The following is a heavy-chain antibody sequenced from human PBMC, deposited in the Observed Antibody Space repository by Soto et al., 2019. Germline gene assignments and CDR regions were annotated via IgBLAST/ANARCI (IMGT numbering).Heavy chain of an antibody. J-gene: IGHJ5*02. CDR2: INHSGST. Sequence: QVQLQQWGAGLLKPSETLSLTCAVYGGSFSGYYWSWIRQPPGKGLEWIGEINHSGSTNYNPSLKSRVTISVDTSKNQFSLKLSSVTAADTAVYYCARRKAAARPFDPWGQGTLVTVSS. V-gene: IGHV4-34*01. D-gene: IGHD6-13*01. CDR1: GGSFSGYY. CDR3: ARRKAAARPFDP.